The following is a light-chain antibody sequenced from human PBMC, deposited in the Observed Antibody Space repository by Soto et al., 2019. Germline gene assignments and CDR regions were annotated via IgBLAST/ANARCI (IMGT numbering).Light chain of an antibody. CDR3: IQFSHFPRT. CDR2: QVS. CDR1: QSLVYSDGNTY. Sequence: VLTQSPLSSAVTLGQPASISCRSSQSLVYSDGNTYLSWLQQRPGQPPRLLIYQVSNRFSGVPDRFSGSGAGTDFTLKISRVEAEDVGVYSWIQFSHFPRTFGQGTKVEIK. J-gene: IGKJ1*01. V-gene: IGKV2-24*01.